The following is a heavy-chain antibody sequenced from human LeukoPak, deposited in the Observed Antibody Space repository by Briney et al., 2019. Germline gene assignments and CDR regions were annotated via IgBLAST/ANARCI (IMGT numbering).Heavy chain of an antibody. V-gene: IGHV4-39*02. CDR1: GGSISSISSNNYH. CDR3: AREMGVVTAHGIDV. Sequence: SETLSLTCIVSGGSISSISSNNYHWGWIRQPPGKGLEWIGSIYYSGSTYYNPSLKSRVTISVDTSKNQFSLKLSSETAADTALYYCAREMGVVTAHGIDVWGQGTTVTVSS. J-gene: IGHJ6*02. CDR2: IYYSGST. D-gene: IGHD4-23*01.